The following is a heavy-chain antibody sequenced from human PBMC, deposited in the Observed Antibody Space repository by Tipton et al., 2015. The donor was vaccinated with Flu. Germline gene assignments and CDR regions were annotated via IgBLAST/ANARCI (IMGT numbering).Heavy chain of an antibody. CDR3: ARDYGDFNWFES. Sequence: LRLSCTASGGSINSVSHYWSWIRQPAGKGLEWIGRIYTSGRTNYNPSLRSRVTVSVDTSRNQFSLRLTSVTAADTAMYFCARDYGDFNWFESWGQGTLVTVSS. CDR1: GGSINSVSHY. V-gene: IGHV4-61*02. J-gene: IGHJ5*01. D-gene: IGHD4-17*01. CDR2: IYTSGRT.